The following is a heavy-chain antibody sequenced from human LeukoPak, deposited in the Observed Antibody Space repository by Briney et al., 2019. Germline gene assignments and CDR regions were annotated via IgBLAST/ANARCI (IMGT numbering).Heavy chain of an antibody. Sequence: GGSLRLSCAASGFTFSSYSMNWVRQAPGKGLEWVSSISSSSSYIYYADSVKGRFTISRDNAKNSLYLQMNSLRAEDTAVYYCARDSITIFGTEERVWFDPWGQGTLVTVSS. D-gene: IGHD3-3*01. V-gene: IGHV3-21*01. CDR3: ARDSITIFGTEERVWFDP. CDR1: GFTFSSYS. J-gene: IGHJ5*02. CDR2: ISSSSSYI.